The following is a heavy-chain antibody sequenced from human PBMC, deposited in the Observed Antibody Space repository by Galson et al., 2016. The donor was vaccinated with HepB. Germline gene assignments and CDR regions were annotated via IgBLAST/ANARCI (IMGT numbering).Heavy chain of an antibody. J-gene: IGHJ4*02. CDR2: ISYDGSNK. D-gene: IGHD5-18*01. V-gene: IGHV3-30*18. CDR3: AKDIRSYGLFGRFDY. Sequence: SLRLSCAASGFIFSSYGMHWVRQAPGKGLEWVAVISYDGSNKYYADSVKGRFTISRDNSKNTLYLQMNSLRAEDTAVYYCAKDIRSYGLFGRFDYWGQGTLVTVSS. CDR1: GFIFSSYG.